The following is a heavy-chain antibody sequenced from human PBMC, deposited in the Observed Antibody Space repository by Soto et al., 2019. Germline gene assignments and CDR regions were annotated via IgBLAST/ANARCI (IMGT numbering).Heavy chain of an antibody. J-gene: IGHJ6*02. CDR1: GYNFTSYW. CDR2: IDPTDSFT. D-gene: IGHD3-3*01. CDR3: ARRGYDFWSGLDV. Sequence: GESLKISCKGSGYNFTSYWIIWVRQMPGKGLEWMGNIDPTDSFTNYSPSFQGHVTISTDKSMSTAYLQWGTLRASDTAMYYCARRGYDFWSGLDVWGQGTTVTVSS. V-gene: IGHV5-10-1*01.